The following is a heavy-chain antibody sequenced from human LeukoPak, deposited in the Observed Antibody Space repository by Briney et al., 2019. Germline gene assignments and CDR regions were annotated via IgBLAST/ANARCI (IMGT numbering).Heavy chain of an antibody. CDR2: INHSGST. J-gene: IGHJ4*02. CDR3: ARGRYGSGRSLGY. Sequence: SETLSLTCTVSGGSISSYYWSWIRQPPGKGLEWIGEINHSGSTNYNPSLKSRVTISVDTSKNQFSLKLSSVTAADTAVYYCARGRYGSGRSLGYWGQGTLVTVSS. V-gene: IGHV4-34*01. CDR1: GGSISSYY. D-gene: IGHD3-10*01.